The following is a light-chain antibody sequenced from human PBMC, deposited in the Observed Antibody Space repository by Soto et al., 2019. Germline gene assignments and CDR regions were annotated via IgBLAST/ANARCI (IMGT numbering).Light chain of an antibody. CDR2: DAS. CDR1: QDIAKN. V-gene: IGKV1-33*01. J-gene: IGKJ5*01. CDR3: QQYDNLLPIT. Sequence: IQMTQSPSSLSASVGDRVTITCQASQDIAKNLNWYQQKPGKAPKLPIYDASSLQTGVPTRYSGSGSATHCTITISSLQSEDIATYDCQQYDNLLPITFGQGTRLEIK.